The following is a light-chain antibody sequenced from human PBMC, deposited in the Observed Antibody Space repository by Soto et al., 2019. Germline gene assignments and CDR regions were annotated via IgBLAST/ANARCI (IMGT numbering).Light chain of an antibody. V-gene: IGKV1-6*01. CDR1: QGIGSD. J-gene: IGKJ2*01. Sequence: AIQMTQSPSSLSASVGDRVTITCRASQGIGSDLAWYQQKPGKAPELLIYAASNLQSGVPSTFSGSGSGTDFTLTISSLQPEDFATYYCLQDYNYPYTFGQGTKLEI. CDR3: LQDYNYPYT. CDR2: AAS.